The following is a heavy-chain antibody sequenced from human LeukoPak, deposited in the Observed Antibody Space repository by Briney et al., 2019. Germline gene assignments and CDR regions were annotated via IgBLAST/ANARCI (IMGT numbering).Heavy chain of an antibody. CDR1: GFTFSNYW. CDR2: IKRDGSEK. Sequence: PGGSQRLSCAASGFTFSNYWMSWVRQAPGKGLEWVANIKRDGSEKYYVDSVKGRFTISRDNAKNSLYLQMNSLRAEDTAVYYCARDRYSSGGLDVWGQGTTVTVSS. D-gene: IGHD3-22*01. V-gene: IGHV3-7*04. J-gene: IGHJ6*02. CDR3: ARDRYSSGGLDV.